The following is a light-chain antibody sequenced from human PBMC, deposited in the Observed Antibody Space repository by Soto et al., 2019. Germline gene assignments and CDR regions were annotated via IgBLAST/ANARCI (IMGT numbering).Light chain of an antibody. J-gene: IGLJ1*01. CDR2: GNS. V-gene: IGLV1-40*01. CDR3: QYYDSSLSGYV. Sequence: QCALTKPPSVSGAPGQRVTISCTWSSSNIGAGYDVHWYQQLPGTAPKLLIYGNSNRPSGVPDRFSGSKSGTSASLAITGIQAEDEADYYCQYYDSSLSGYVFGTGTKVTVL. CDR1: SSNIGAGYD.